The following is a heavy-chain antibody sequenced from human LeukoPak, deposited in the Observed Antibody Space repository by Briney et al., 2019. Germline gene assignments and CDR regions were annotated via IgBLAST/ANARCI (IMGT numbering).Heavy chain of an antibody. CDR1: GYTFIGYY. D-gene: IGHD4-23*01. J-gene: IGHJ5*02. CDR3: ARIFLSVVAPKRWFDP. CDR2: ISAYNGNT. V-gene: IGHV1-18*04. Sequence: EASVKVSCKASGYTFIGYYMHWVRQAPGQGLEWIGWISAYNGNTNYAQKLQGRVTMTTDTSTSTAYMELRSLRSDDTAVYYCARIFLSVVAPKRWFDPWGQGTLVTVSS.